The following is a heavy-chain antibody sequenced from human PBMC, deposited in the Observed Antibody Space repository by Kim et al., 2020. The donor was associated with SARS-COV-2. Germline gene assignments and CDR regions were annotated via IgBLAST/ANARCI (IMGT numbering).Heavy chain of an antibody. J-gene: IGHJ6*02. D-gene: IGHD5-12*01. CDR3: ARGLVATLGGFNYYYGMDV. CDR1: GFTFSSYG. Sequence: GGSLRLSCAASGFTFSSYGMHWVRQAPGKGLEWVAVISYDGSNKYYADSVKGRFTISRDNSKNTLYLQMNSLRAEDTAVYYCARGLVATLGGFNYYYGMDVWGQGTTVTVSS. CDR2: ISYDGSNK. V-gene: IGHV3-33*05.